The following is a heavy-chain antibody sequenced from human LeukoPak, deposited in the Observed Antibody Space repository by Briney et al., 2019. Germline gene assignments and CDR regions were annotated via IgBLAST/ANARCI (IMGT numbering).Heavy chain of an antibody. Sequence: SGPTLVNPTQTLTLTCTFSGSSLSTSRMCVSRIRQPPGEALEWLARIDADDDEYYSASLRTRLTISKDTSKNQVVLTMTNMDPVDTATYYCAHRRGRFDPWGQGTLVTVSS. CDR1: GSSLSTSRMC. J-gene: IGHJ5*02. V-gene: IGHV2-70*12. CDR2: IDADDDE. CDR3: AHRRGRFDP.